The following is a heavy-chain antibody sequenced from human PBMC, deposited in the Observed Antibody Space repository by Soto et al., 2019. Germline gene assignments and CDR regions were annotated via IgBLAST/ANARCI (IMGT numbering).Heavy chain of an antibody. J-gene: IGHJ4*02. D-gene: IGHD2-21*01. CDR2: TSSSGGST. CDR3: AKGSPTVVPDFDY. V-gene: IGHV3-23*01. Sequence: GGSLRLSCAASGFTFSNYAMSWVRQAPGKGLEWVSATSSSGGSTWYADSVKGRVTISRDNSKDTLYLQMNSLGDEDTAIYYCAKGSPTVVPDFDYWGQGTLVTVSS. CDR1: GFTFSNYA.